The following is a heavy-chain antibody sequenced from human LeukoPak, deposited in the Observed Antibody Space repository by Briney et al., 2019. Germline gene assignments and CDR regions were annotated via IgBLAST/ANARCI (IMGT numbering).Heavy chain of an antibody. J-gene: IGHJ6*03. CDR3: ARDSHYYDSSGYNYYYYYMDV. D-gene: IGHD3-22*01. CDR2: ISSSGSTI. Sequence: PGGSLRLSCAASGFTFSSYAMSWVRQAPGKGLEWVSYISSSGSTIYYADSVKGRFTISRDNAKNSLYLQMNSLRAEDTAVYYCARDSHYYDSSGYNYYYYYMDVWGKGTTVTISS. V-gene: IGHV3-48*03. CDR1: GFTFSSYA.